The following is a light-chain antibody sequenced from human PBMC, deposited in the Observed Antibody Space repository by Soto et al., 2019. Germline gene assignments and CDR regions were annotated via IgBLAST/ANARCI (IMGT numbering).Light chain of an antibody. CDR3: QQYNNWWT. CDR1: QSISDR. Sequence: DIQVTQSLYTLSANIGDGVTVTCRASQSISDRLAWYQQIPGKAPKLLISGASTLESGVPSRFSGSGSGTEFTLTISSLQSEDFGVYYCQQYNNWWTFGQGTKVDIK. J-gene: IGKJ1*01. V-gene: IGKV1-5*01. CDR2: GAS.